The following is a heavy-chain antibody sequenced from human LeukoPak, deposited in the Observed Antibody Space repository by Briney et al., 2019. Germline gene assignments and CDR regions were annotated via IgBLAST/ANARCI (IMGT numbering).Heavy chain of an antibody. Sequence: SETLSLTCAVYGGSFSGYYWSWVRQPPGKGLEWIGEINHSGNTNYNPSLKSRVTISVDTSKNQFSLKLSSVTAADTAVYYCARGCSSSSCYLDYWSQGTLVTVSS. D-gene: IGHD2-2*01. CDR1: GGSFSGYY. J-gene: IGHJ4*02. CDR3: ARGCSSSSCYLDY. CDR2: INHSGNT. V-gene: IGHV4-34*01.